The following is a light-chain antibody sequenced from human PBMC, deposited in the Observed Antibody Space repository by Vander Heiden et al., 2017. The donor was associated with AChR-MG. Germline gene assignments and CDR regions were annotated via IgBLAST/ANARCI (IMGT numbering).Light chain of an antibody. V-gene: IGKV1-5*03. CDR1: QTISTW. CDR2: EAS. J-gene: IGKJ2*01. CDR3: QQDTSYFFT. Sequence: DIQMTQSPSTLSASVGDRVTITCRASQTISTWMAWYQQKPGKAPKVLIYEASRLESGVPSRFSGSGSGTEFTLTITSLQPDDFATYYCQQDTSYFFTFGQGTKLESK.